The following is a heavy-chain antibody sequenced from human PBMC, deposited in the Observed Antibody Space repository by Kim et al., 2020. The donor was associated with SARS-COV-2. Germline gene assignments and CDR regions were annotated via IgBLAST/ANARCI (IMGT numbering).Heavy chain of an antibody. V-gene: IGHV4-30-2*01. CDR3: ARVSYGDYFAFDI. J-gene: IGHJ3*02. CDR2: IYHSGST. Sequence: SQTLSLTCAVSGGSISSGGYSWSWIRQPPGKGLEWIGYIYHSGSTYYNPSLKSRVTISVDRSKNQFSLKLSSVTAADTAVYYCARVSYGDYFAFDIWGQGTMVTVSS. CDR1: GGSISSGGYS. D-gene: IGHD4-17*01.